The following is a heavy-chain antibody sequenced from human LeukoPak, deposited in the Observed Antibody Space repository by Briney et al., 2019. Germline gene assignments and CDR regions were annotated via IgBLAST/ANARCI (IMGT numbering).Heavy chain of an antibody. CDR1: GGSFSGYH. J-gene: IGHJ4*02. Sequence: SETLSLTCAVHGGSFSGYHWNWIRQSPSKGLEWIGEINDRGRINYNPSLESRVTLSVDTSKKEFSLKLSAVTAADTAVYYCARDPTTVTSLPYYFDFWGQGTLVSVSS. CDR2: INDRGRI. CDR3: ARDPTTVTSLPYYFDF. V-gene: IGHV4-34*01. D-gene: IGHD4-17*01.